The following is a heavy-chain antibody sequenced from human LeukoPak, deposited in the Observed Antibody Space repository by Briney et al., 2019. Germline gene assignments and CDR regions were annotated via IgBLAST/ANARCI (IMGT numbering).Heavy chain of an antibody. Sequence: GGSLRLSXAASGFTFSSYWMHWVRQAPGKGLVWLSRINSDGSSTTYADSVKGRFTISRDNAKNTLYLQMNSLRAEDTSVYYCARDRGSGWYYFDYWGQGTLVTVSS. CDR2: INSDGSST. D-gene: IGHD6-19*01. J-gene: IGHJ4*02. CDR1: GFTFSSYW. V-gene: IGHV3-74*01. CDR3: ARDRGSGWYYFDY.